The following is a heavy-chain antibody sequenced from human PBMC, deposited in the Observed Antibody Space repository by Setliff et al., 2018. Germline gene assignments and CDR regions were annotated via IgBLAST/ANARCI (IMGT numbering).Heavy chain of an antibody. CDR3: ARGDSSGNNYPVLDY. D-gene: IGHD5-18*01. V-gene: IGHV4-61*09. J-gene: IGHJ4*02. Sequence: SETLSLTCTVSGGSISSGNYYWIWIRQPAGKALEWLGHIFARGSMNYNPSLMGRVTISADSSKSQFFLDLGSVTAADTAVYYCARGDSSGNNYPVLDYWGQGMLVTVSS. CDR2: IFARGSM. CDR1: GGSISSGNYY.